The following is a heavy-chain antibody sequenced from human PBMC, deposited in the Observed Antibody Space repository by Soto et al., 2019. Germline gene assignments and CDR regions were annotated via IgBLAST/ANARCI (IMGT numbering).Heavy chain of an antibody. CDR3: AKYAPRRSGWYHFDY. J-gene: IGHJ4*02. CDR2: ISNSGDRT. V-gene: IGHV3-23*01. CDR1: GFTFSNYD. Sequence: EVQLLESGGGLVQPGGSLRLSCAASGFTFSNYDMCWVRQAPGKGLEWVSGISNSGDRTYYADSVKGRFTSSRDNSKNTLYLQMNSLRAEDTAIYYCAKYAPRRSGWYHFDYWGQGTLVTVSS. D-gene: IGHD6-19*01.